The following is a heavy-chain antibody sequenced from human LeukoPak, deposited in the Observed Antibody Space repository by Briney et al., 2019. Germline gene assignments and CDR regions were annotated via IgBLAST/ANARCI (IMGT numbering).Heavy chain of an antibody. J-gene: IGHJ6*03. CDR1: GFTFSSYG. V-gene: IGHV3-33*01. Sequence: PGGSLRLSCAASGFTFSSYGMHWVRQAPGKGLEWVAVIWYDGSNKYYADSVKGRFTISRDNSKNTLYLQMNSLRAEDTAVHYCARGPFGDYGPGYYYYYYMDVWGKGTTVTVSS. CDR3: ARGPFGDYGPGYYYYYYMDV. CDR2: IWYDGSNK. D-gene: IGHD4-17*01.